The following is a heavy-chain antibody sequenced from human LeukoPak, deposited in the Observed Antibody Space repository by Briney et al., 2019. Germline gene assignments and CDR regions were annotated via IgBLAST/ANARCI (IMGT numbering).Heavy chain of an antibody. V-gene: IGHV1-69*05. D-gene: IGHD3-22*01. CDR1: GGTFSSYA. J-gene: IGHJ4*02. CDR3: AREGPTYYYDSSGPL. CDR2: IIPIFGTA. Sequence: SVKVSCKASGGTFSSYAISWVRQAPGPGVEWMGGIIPIFGTANYAQKFQGRVTITTDESTSTAYMELSSLSSEETAVYYCAREGPTYYYDSSGPLWGQGTLVTVSS.